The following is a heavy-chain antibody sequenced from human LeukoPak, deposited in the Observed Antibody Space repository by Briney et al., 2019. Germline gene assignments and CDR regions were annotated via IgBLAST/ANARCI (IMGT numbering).Heavy chain of an antibody. Sequence: GGSLRLTCAASGFTFSNYWMHWVRQAPGKGLVWVPRINSDGSSTTYADSVTGRFTISRDNAKNTLYLQMNSLRADDTGVYYCARAVLRDGYNYYYFQHWGQGTLVTVSS. D-gene: IGHD5-24*01. CDR1: GFTFSNYW. CDR3: ARAVLRDGYNYYYFQH. J-gene: IGHJ1*01. V-gene: IGHV3-74*01. CDR2: INSDGSST.